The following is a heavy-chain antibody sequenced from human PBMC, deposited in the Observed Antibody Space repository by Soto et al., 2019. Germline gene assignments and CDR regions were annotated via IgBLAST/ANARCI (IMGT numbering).Heavy chain of an antibody. Sequence: VASVKVSCKASGYSFTNFHIHWVRQAPGQGLEWMGMIDPSGGITRDAQRLQGRITMTRDASTSTVYMELRSLTSEDTAVYYCARDVFGHDNYGPYGYYFDHWGQGTLVTVSS. CDR1: GYSFTNFH. V-gene: IGHV1-46*01. D-gene: IGHD3-10*01. J-gene: IGHJ4*02. CDR2: IDPSGGIT. CDR3: ARDVFGHDNYGPYGYYFDH.